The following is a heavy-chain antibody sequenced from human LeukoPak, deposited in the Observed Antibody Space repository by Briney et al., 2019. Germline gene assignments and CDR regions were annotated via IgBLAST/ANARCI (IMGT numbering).Heavy chain of an antibody. V-gene: IGHV3-23*01. Sequence: GGSLRLSCAASGFTFSNYAMTWVRQAPGKGLEGISGISGSGVSTYYADSVKGRFSISRDNSKNTLYLQMNSLGAEDTSVYSCAKDRGGSPRGFDYRGQGTLVTVSS. CDR3: AKDRGGSPRGFDY. D-gene: IGHD6-25*01. CDR2: ISGSGVST. CDR1: GFTFSNYA. J-gene: IGHJ4*02.